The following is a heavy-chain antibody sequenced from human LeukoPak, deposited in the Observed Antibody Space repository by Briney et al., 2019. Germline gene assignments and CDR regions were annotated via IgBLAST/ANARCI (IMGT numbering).Heavy chain of an antibody. CDR2: ISYDGSNK. CDR1: GFTLSSYG. J-gene: IGHJ4*02. CDR3: AKDQALDY. Sequence: GGSLRLSCAASGFTLSSYGMHWVRQAPGKGLEWVAVISYDGSNKYYADSVKGRFTISRDNSKNTLYLQMNSLRAEDTAVYYCAKDQALDYWGQGTLVTVSS. V-gene: IGHV3-30*18.